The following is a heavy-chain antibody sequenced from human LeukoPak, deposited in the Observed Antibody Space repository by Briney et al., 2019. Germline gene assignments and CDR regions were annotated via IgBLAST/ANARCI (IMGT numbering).Heavy chain of an antibody. D-gene: IGHD3-22*01. Sequence: ASVKVSCKASGYTFTSHGISWVRQAPGQGLEWMGWISAYNGNTNYAQKLQGRVTMTTDTSTSTAYMELRSLRSDDTAVYYCARERYYDSSGYAPLDYWGQGTLVTVSS. CDR3: ARERYYDSSGYAPLDY. J-gene: IGHJ4*02. CDR1: GYTFTSHG. V-gene: IGHV1-18*01. CDR2: ISAYNGNT.